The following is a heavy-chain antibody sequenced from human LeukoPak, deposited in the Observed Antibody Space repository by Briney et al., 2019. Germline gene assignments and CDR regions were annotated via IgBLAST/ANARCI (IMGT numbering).Heavy chain of an antibody. CDR2: INHSGST. V-gene: IGHV4-34*01. CDR1: GGSFSGYY. Sequence: PSETLSLTCAVYGGSFSGYYWSWIRQPPGKGLEWIGEINHSGSTNYNPSLKSRVTISVDTSKNQFSLKLSSVTAADTAVYYCARGRKGGNYYDSSGYYSYWGQGTLVTVSS. D-gene: IGHD3-22*01. J-gene: IGHJ4*02. CDR3: ARGRKGGNYYDSSGYYSY.